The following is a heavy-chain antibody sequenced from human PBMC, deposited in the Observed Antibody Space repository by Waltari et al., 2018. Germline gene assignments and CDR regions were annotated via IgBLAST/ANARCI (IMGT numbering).Heavy chain of an antibody. CDR2: VYHSGST. CDR1: GGSIRSSPYY. D-gene: IGHD3-10*01. Sequence: QLQLQESGPGLVKPSETLSLTCTVSGGSIRSSPYYWGWIRQPPGKGLEWLGSVYHSGSTYFNPLFKSRVTISVDTSKNQFSLRLSSVTASDTAVYYCARRGVTDLFDYWGQGTLVTVSS. V-gene: IGHV4-39*01. CDR3: ARRGVTDLFDY. J-gene: IGHJ4*02.